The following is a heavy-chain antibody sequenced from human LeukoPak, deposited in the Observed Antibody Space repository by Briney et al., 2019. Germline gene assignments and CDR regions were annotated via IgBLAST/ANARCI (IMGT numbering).Heavy chain of an antibody. CDR3: AREGWFGELVDY. D-gene: IGHD3-10*01. Sequence: SETLSLTCTVSGGSISSGGYYWSWIRQHPGKGLEWIGYIYYSGSTYYNPSLKSRVTMSVDTSKNQFSLKLSSVTAADTAVYYCAREGWFGELVDYWGQGTLVTVSS. V-gene: IGHV4-31*03. CDR2: IYYSGST. J-gene: IGHJ4*02. CDR1: GGSISSGGYY.